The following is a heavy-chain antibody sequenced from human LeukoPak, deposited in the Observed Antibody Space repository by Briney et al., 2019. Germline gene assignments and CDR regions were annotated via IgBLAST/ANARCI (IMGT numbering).Heavy chain of an antibody. CDR2: ISGSGGTT. V-gene: IGHV3-23*01. Sequence: GGSLRLSCAASGFTFSSYAMSWVRQAPGKGLEWVSAISGSGGTTYYADSVKGRFTISRDNSKNTLYLQMNSLRVEDTAVYYCAKGNYYYGSGTYPNFDYWGQGTLVTVSS. D-gene: IGHD3-10*01. CDR1: GFTFSSYA. CDR3: AKGNYYYGSGTYPNFDY. J-gene: IGHJ4*02.